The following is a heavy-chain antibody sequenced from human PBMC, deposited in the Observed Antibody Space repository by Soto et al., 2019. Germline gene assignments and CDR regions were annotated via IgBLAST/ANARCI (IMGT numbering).Heavy chain of an antibody. Sequence: ETLSLTCAVYGGSFSGYYWSWIRQPPGKGLEWIGEINHSGSTNYNPSLKSRVTISVDTSKNQFSLKLSSVTAADTAVYYCARGRGLVVVVAATQDYYGMDVWGQGTTVTVSS. CDR3: ARGRGLVVVVAATQDYYGMDV. V-gene: IGHV4-34*01. D-gene: IGHD2-15*01. CDR1: GGSFSGYY. CDR2: INHSGST. J-gene: IGHJ6*02.